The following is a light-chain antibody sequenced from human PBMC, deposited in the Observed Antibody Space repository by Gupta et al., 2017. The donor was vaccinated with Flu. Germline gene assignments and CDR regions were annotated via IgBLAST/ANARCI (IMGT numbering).Light chain of an antibody. CDR3: AAWDDSLNGHYV. CDR1: SSNVGSNA. Sequence: SVLAQPPSASGTPGPRVTISCSGSSSNVGSNAVNWYQQVPGTAPKLLIYDNNKRPSGGPDRFSGSKSGTSAALAISGLQAEEEAHYYCAAWDDSLNGHYVFGTGTEVTVL. J-gene: IGLJ1*01. V-gene: IGLV1-44*01. CDR2: DNN.